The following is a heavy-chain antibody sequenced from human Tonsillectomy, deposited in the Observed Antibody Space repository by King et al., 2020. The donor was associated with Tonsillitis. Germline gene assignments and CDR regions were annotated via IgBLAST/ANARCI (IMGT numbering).Heavy chain of an antibody. D-gene: IGHD1-7*01. CDR3: ARWAGTTGAFDI. CDR2: IGTAGDT. V-gene: IGHV3-13*01. Sequence: VQLVEYGGGLVQPGGSLRLSCAASGFTFSSYDMHWVRQATGKGLEWVSAIGTAGDTYYPGSVKGRFTISRENAKNSLYLQMNSLRAGDTAVYYCARWAGTTGAFDIWGQGTMVTVSS. J-gene: IGHJ3*02. CDR1: GFTFSSYD.